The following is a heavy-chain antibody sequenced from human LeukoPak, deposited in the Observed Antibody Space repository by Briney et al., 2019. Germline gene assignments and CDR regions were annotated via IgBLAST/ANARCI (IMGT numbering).Heavy chain of an antibody. Sequence: VASVKVSCKASGYTFTGYYMHWVRQAPGQGLEWMGWINPNSGGTNYAQKFQGRVTMTRDTSISTAYMELSRLRSDDTAVYYCATGRYYYDSSGHNEYDYWGQGTLVTVSS. CDR3: ATGRYYYDSSGHNEYDY. V-gene: IGHV1-2*02. CDR2: INPNSGGT. J-gene: IGHJ4*02. CDR1: GYTFTGYY. D-gene: IGHD3-22*01.